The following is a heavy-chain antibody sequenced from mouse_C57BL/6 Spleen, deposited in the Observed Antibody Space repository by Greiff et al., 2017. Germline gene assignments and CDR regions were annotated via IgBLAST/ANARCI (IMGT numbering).Heavy chain of an antibody. V-gene: IGHV1-82*01. J-gene: IGHJ4*01. Sequence: QVKLQQSGPELVTPGASVKISCKASGYAISSSWMNWVKKRPGTGLAWIGRLYPGAGDTTYTGKCKGTATLTADNASSTAYMQLSSLTAEYSAVYFCSILSYYSNQGMAMGFWGQGTSVTGSS. CDR3: SILSYYSNQGMAMGF. D-gene: IGHD2-5*01. CDR2: LYPGAGDT. CDR1: GYAISSSW.